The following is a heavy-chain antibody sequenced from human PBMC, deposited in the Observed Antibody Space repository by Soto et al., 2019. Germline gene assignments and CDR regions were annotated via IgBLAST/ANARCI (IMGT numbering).Heavy chain of an antibody. CDR3: AKAGGYDSSGYPFDY. V-gene: IGHV3-9*01. Sequence: EVQLVESGGGLVQPGRSLRLSCAASGFTFDDYAMHWVRQAPGKGLEWVSGISWNSGSIGYADSVKGRFTISRDNAKNSLYLQMNSLRAEDTALYYCAKAGGYDSSGYPFDYWGQGTLVTVSS. J-gene: IGHJ4*02. CDR2: ISWNSGSI. CDR1: GFTFDDYA. D-gene: IGHD3-22*01.